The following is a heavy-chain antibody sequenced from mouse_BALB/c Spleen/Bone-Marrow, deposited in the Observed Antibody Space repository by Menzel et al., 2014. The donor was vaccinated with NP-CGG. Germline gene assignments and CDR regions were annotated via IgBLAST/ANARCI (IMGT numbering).Heavy chain of an antibody. Sequence: QVQLQQPGAELVRPGTSVKISCKASGYTFTNYWLGWVKQRPGHGLEWIGDIYPGGGYTNYNEKFKGKPTLTADTSSSTAYMQLSSLTSEDSAVYFCAREVRRYFDVWGAGTTVTVSS. V-gene: IGHV1-63*02. D-gene: IGHD2-14*01. CDR3: AREVRRYFDV. CDR2: IYPGGGYT. J-gene: IGHJ1*01. CDR1: GYTFTNYW.